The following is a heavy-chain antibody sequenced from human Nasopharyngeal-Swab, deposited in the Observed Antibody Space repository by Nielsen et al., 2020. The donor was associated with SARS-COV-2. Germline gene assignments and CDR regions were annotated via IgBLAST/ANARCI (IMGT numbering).Heavy chain of an antibody. V-gene: IGHV3-74*01. CDR1: GFTFTNYW. CDR3: ARVLDYYDSSGYDTWDVFAL. Sequence: GESLKISCAVSGFTFTNYWMHWVRRTPGKGLVWVSRINIDGSRTGYADSVKGRFTISRYNAKNTLFLQMNSLRAEDTAVYYCARVLDYYDSSGYDTWDVFALWGQGTMVTVSS. J-gene: IGHJ3*01. D-gene: IGHD3-22*01. CDR2: INIDGSRT.